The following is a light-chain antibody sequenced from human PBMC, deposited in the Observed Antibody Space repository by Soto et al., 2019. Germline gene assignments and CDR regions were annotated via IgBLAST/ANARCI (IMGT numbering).Light chain of an antibody. V-gene: IGKV3-20*01. CDR1: QSVSSNY. Sequence: ESVLTQSPGTLSLSPGERATLSCRASQSVSSNYLAWYQQKPGQAPRLLIYGASTRATGIPDGFSGSGSGTDFTLTISRLEPEDSAVYYCQQYGSSPTWTFGQGTKV. J-gene: IGKJ1*01. CDR2: GAS. CDR3: QQYGSSPTWT.